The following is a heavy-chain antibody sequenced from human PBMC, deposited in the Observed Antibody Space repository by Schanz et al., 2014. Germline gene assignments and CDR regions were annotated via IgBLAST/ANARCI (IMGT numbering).Heavy chain of an antibody. Sequence: EVQLLESGGGLVKPGGSLRLSCAASGFTVSSNYMSWVRQAPGKGLEWVGHIRSKNDGGTTDYAAPVKGRFTVSRDDSRNTLYLQMNTLRTDDTALYYCTTFNNRDALYIWGQGTMVSVSS. J-gene: IGHJ3*02. CDR3: TTFNNRDALYI. CDR2: IRSKNDGGTT. V-gene: IGHV3-15*01. CDR1: GFTVSSNY. D-gene: IGHD1-20*01.